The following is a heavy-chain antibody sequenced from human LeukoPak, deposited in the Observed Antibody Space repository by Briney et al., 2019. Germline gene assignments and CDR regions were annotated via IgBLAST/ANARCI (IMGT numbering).Heavy chain of an antibody. D-gene: IGHD2-15*01. CDR1: GYTFTGYS. J-gene: IGHJ3*02. CDR3: ARGGVVVLGVMDI. Sequence: ASVKVSCKASGYTFTGYSMHWVRQAPGQGLEWMGWINPSSGGTNYAQKFQGRVTMTRDMSINTAYMELRRLRSDDTAVYYCARGGVVVLGVMDIWGQGTVVTVSS. CDR2: INPSSGGT. V-gene: IGHV1-2*02.